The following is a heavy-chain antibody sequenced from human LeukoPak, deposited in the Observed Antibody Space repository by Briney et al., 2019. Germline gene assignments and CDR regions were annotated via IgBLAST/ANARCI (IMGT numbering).Heavy chain of an antibody. J-gene: IGHJ4*02. V-gene: IGHV3-49*04. CDR1: GFTFGDYA. CDR3: TRDQTPYY. Sequence: PGGSLRLSCTASGFTFGDYAMTWVRQAPGKGLEWVGFIASETYGGTAEYAASLKGRFTISRDDSKSIAYLQMNSLKTEGTAVYYCTRDQTPYYWGQGTLVTVSS. CDR2: IASETYGGTA.